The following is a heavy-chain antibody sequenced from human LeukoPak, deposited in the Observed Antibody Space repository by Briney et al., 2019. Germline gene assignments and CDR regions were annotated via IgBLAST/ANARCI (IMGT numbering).Heavy chain of an antibody. CDR1: GDSISSSNW. J-gene: IGHJ6*03. Sequence: PSETLSLTCAVSGDSISSSNWWNWVRQPPGKGLEWIGEIYHSGSTNYNPSLKSRVSISVDKSKNQFSLRLSSVTAADTAVYYCARDETYSSDWQSNHYYYYMDVWGKGTTVTVSS. CDR2: IYHSGST. CDR3: ARDETYSSDWQSNHYYYYMDV. D-gene: IGHD6-19*01. V-gene: IGHV4-4*02.